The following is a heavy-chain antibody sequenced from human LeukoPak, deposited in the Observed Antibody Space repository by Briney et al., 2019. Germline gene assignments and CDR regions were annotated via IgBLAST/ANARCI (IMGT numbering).Heavy chain of an antibody. V-gene: IGHV1-18*01. J-gene: IGHJ5*02. Sequence: ASVKVSCKASGYTFTGQYLHWVRQAPGQGLEWMGWISAYNGNTNYAQKLQGRVTMTTDTSTSTAYMELRSLRSDDTAVYYCASYDEDYGRRHGFDPWGQGTLVTVSS. CDR1: GYTFTGQY. D-gene: IGHD4-17*01. CDR2: ISAYNGNT. CDR3: ASYDEDYGRRHGFDP.